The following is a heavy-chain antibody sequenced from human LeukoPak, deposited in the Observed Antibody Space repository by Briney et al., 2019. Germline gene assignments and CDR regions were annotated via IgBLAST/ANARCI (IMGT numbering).Heavy chain of an antibody. CDR3: ASRIVGTPDYFDY. CDR2: ISNAGSGT. CDR1: GFTFSNSA. V-gene: IGHV3-23*01. D-gene: IGHD1-26*01. J-gene: IGHJ4*02. Sequence: GGSLRLSCAASGFTFSNSAMTCIRQLPGKGLERVSTISNAGSGTYYADFVKGRFTIARDNSKNTLFLHMNSLRVEDTAVYYCASRIVGTPDYFDYWGQGTLVTVSS.